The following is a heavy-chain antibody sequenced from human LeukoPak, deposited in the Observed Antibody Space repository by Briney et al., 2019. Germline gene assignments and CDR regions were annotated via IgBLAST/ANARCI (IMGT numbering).Heavy chain of an antibody. CDR2: ISAYNGNT. CDR1: GYTFTSYG. J-gene: IGHJ4*02. D-gene: IGHD6-19*01. Sequence: ASVKVSCKASGYTFTSYGISWVRQAPGQGLEWMGWISAYNGNTNYAQKLQGRVTMTTDTSTSTVYMELRSLRSDDTAVYYCARAGRLVPSAFDYWGQGTLVTVSS. V-gene: IGHV1-18*01. CDR3: ARAGRLVPSAFDY.